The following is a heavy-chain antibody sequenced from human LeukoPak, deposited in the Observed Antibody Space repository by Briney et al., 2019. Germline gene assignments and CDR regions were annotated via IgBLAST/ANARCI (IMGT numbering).Heavy chain of an antibody. V-gene: IGHV3-48*03. Sequence: GGSLRLSCAASGFTFSSYEMNWARQAPGKGLEWVSYISSSGSTIYYADSVKGRFTISRDNAKNSLYLQMNSLRAEDTAVYYCARAVAARQGWFDPWGQGTLVTVSS. CDR3: ARAVAARQGWFDP. CDR2: ISSSGSTI. D-gene: IGHD6-6*01. CDR1: GFTFSSYE. J-gene: IGHJ5*02.